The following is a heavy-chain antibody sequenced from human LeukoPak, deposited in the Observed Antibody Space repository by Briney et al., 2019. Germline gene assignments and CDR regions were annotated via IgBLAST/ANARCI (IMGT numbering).Heavy chain of an antibody. CDR2: ISGGGYTT. Sequence: GGSLRLSCAASGLTFSNCGMSWVRQAPGKGLEWVSDISGGGYTTHYADSVKGRFTISRDTSKNTLYLQLNRLRAEDTAIYHCAKSSADYGDDLFDWWGQGTLVTVSS. D-gene: IGHD4-17*01. CDR1: GLTFSNCG. CDR3: AKSSADYGDDLFDW. J-gene: IGHJ4*02. V-gene: IGHV3-23*01.